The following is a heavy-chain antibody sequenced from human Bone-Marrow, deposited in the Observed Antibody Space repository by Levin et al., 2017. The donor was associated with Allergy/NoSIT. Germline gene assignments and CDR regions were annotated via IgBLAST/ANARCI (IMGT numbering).Heavy chain of an antibody. CDR3: ARENYGGGY. Sequence: GESLKISCAASGFTVSSNYMSWVRQAPGKGLEWVSVIFSGGTTYYAESVKGRFTISRDNSKNTLYLQMNSLRAEDTAMYYCARENYGGGYWGQGTLVTVSS. D-gene: IGHD4-23*01. CDR1: GFTVSSNY. CDR2: IFSGGTT. J-gene: IGHJ4*02. V-gene: IGHV3-66*01.